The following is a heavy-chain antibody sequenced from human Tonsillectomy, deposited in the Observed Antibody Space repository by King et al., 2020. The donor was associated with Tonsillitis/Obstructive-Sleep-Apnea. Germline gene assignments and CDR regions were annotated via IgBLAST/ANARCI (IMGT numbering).Heavy chain of an antibody. Sequence: VQLVESGGGVVQPGRSLRLSCAVSGFTFSNYGMHWVRQAPGKGLERVAVTSYAGSNNYYADSVRGRFTISRDNSKNTLYLQMNSLRAEDTAVYYCAKSPSVSLTLHGYYYYGMDVWGQGTTVTVSS. CDR2: TSYAGSNN. D-gene: IGHD3-10*01. CDR1: GFTFSNYG. V-gene: IGHV3-30*18. J-gene: IGHJ6*02. CDR3: AKSPSVSLTLHGYYYYGMDV.